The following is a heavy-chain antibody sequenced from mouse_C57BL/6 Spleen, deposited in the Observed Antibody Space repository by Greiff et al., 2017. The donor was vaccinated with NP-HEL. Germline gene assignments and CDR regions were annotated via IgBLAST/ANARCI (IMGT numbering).Heavy chain of an antibody. Sequence: VQLQQPGAELVKPGASVKLSCKASGYTFTSYWMHWVKQRPGQGLEWIGIIHPNSGSTNYNEKFKSKATLTVDKSSSTAYMQLSSLTSEDSAVYYCARETLYGRSFGYWGQGTTVTGSS. CDR2: IHPNSGST. CDR3: ARETLYGRSFGY. D-gene: IGHD1-1*01. J-gene: IGHJ2*01. V-gene: IGHV1-64*01. CDR1: GYTFTSYW.